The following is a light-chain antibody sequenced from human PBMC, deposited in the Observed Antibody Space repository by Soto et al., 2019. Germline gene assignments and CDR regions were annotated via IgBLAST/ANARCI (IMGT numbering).Light chain of an antibody. CDR1: QSVSSS. CDR3: WQYYSSLPIT. Sequence: ESVNTHAPTTLSESPGPMATFSCRASQSVSSSSAGYQQKPGQAPRRLIYGAATRATGITAKFIGGGSATEFTLTISGLQAAEFAAEYCWQYYSSLPITFGQGTRLEIK. J-gene: IGKJ5*01. CDR2: GAA. V-gene: IGKV3-15*01.